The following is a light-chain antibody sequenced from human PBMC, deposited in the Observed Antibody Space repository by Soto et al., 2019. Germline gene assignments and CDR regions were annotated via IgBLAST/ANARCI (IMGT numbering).Light chain of an antibody. CDR2: NNH. Sequence: QSVLTQAPSASGTPGQRVTSSCSGASSNIGSKTVNWYQQLPGMAPKLLIFNNHQRPSGVPDRFSGSKSGTSASLAIIGLQSEDEADYYCAAWDDSLNACVFGTGTKLTVL. CDR3: AAWDDSLNACV. J-gene: IGLJ1*01. V-gene: IGLV1-44*01. CDR1: SSNIGSKT.